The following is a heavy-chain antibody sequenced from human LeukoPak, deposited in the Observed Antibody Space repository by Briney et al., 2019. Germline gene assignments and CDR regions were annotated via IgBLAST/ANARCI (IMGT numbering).Heavy chain of an antibody. CDR1: GFTFSSYS. V-gene: IGHV3-21*01. CDR3: ARDHSIAAREFAFDI. D-gene: IGHD6-6*01. J-gene: IGHJ3*02. CDR2: ISSSSSYI. Sequence: GGSLTLSCAASGFTFSSYSMNWVRQAPGKGLEWVSSISSSSSYIYYADSVKGRFTISRDNAKNSLYLQMNSLRAEDTAVYYCARDHSIAAREFAFDIWGQGTMVTVSS.